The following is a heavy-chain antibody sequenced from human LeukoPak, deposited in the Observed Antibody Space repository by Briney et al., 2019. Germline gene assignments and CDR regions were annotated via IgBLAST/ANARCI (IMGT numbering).Heavy chain of an antibody. Sequence: PSETLSLTCTVSGVSISSSNSYWGWIRQPPGKGLEWIGSIYYSGNTYYNASLKSQVSISIDTSKNQFSLKLSSVTAADTAVYYCASHYSSRRRDAFDIWGQGTMVTVSS. CDR1: GVSISSSNSY. CDR3: ASHYSSRRRDAFDI. CDR2: IYYSGNT. V-gene: IGHV4-39*07. D-gene: IGHD6-13*01. J-gene: IGHJ3*02.